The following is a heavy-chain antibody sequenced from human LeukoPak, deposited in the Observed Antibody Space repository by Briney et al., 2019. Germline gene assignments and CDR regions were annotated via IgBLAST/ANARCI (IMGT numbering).Heavy chain of an antibody. CDR1: GGSFSGYY. V-gene: IGHV4-34*01. Sequence: SETLSPTCAVYGGSFSGYYWSWIRQPPGKGLEWIGEINHSGSTNYNPSLKSRVTISVDTSKNQFSLKLSSVTAADTAVYYCASSPGIQLWPPLDYWGQGTLVTVSS. CDR2: INHSGST. J-gene: IGHJ4*02. D-gene: IGHD5-18*01. CDR3: ASSPGIQLWPPLDY.